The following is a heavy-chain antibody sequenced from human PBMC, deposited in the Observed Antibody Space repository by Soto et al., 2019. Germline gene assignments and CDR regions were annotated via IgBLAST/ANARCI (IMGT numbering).Heavy chain of an antibody. J-gene: IGHJ4*02. Sequence: GGSLRLSCAASGFTFSSYGMHWVRQAPGKGLEWVAVIWYDGSNKYYADSVKGRFTISRDNSKNTLYLQMNSLRAEDTAVYYCARDLGAATVFLDYWGQGTLVTVSS. V-gene: IGHV3-33*01. CDR3: ARDLGAATVFLDY. CDR2: IWYDGSNK. CDR1: GFTFSSYG. D-gene: IGHD2-15*01.